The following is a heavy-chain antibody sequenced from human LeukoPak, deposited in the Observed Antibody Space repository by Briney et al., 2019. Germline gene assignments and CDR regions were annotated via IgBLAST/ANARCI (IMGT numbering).Heavy chain of an antibody. CDR1: GASISDFY. Sequence: PSETLSLTCSVSGASISDFYWSWIRQPPGQGLEVISYISSSGSANYNPSLKSRVTISVDMSKNQFSLRLTSVTAADTAVYYCARGSLGSGSSRSDYWGQGILVTVSS. CDR3: ARGSLGSGSSRSDY. CDR2: ISSSGSA. V-gene: IGHV4-59*12. D-gene: IGHD1-26*01. J-gene: IGHJ4*02.